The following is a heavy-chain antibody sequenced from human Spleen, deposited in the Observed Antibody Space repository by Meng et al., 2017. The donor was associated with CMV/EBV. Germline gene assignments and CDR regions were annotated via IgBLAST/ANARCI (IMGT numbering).Heavy chain of an antibody. CDR2: ISASGDST. CDR3: AKQPDY. Sequence: GGSLRLSCAAPGFTFNTYAMTWVRQAPGKGLDWVSAISASGDSTYYADSVKGQFTISRDNTKNTLHLQMNSLRPEDTAVYYCAKQPDYWGQGTLVTVSS. V-gene: IGHV3-23*01. J-gene: IGHJ4*02. CDR1: GFTFNTYA.